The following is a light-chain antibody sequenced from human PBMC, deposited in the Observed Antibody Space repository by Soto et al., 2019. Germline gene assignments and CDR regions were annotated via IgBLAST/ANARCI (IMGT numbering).Light chain of an antibody. J-gene: IGKJ1*01. CDR1: QSVSSN. CDR2: GAY. V-gene: IGKV3-20*01. CDR3: QQYGTSSRT. Sequence: EIVMTQYPVTLSVSPGERSSLSCMAIQSVSSNLAWYQQRPGQAPRLLIYGAYSRATGITVRFSGSGSGTDFTLTISRLEPEDFAVYYCQQYGTSSRTFGPGTKVEIK.